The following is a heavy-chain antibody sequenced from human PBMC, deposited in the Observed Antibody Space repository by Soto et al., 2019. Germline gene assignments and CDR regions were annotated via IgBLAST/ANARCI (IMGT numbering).Heavy chain of an antibody. D-gene: IGHD6-19*01. J-gene: IGHJ4*02. V-gene: IGHV1-3*01. CDR2: INAGNGNT. CDR3: ARVPSSGWPYFFDY. CDR1: GYTFTSYA. Sequence: ASVKVSCKASGYTFTSYAMHWVRQAPGQRLEWMGWINAGNGNTKYSQKFQGRVTITRDTSASTAYMELSSLRSEDTAIYYCARVPSSGWPYFFDYWGLGTLVTVSS.